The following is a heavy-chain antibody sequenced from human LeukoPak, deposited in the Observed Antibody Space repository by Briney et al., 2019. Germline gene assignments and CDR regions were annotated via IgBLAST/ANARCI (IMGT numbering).Heavy chain of an antibody. CDR2: INHSGST. CDR3: ARGRRSGYSSSYLI. J-gene: IGHJ4*02. D-gene: IGHD6-13*01. V-gene: IGHV4-34*01. CDR1: GGSISSYY. Sequence: SETLSLTCTVSGGSISSYYWSWIRQPPGKGLEWIGEINHSGSTNYNPSLKSRVTISVDTSKNQFSPKLSSVTAADTAVYYCARGRRSGYSSSYLIWGQGTLVTVSS.